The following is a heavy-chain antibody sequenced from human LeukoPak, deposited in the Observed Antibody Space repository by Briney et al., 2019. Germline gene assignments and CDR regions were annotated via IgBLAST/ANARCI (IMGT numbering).Heavy chain of an antibody. Sequence: ASVMVSCKASGYGFPIYGINWVRQAPGQGLEWMGWISTYDGNTRYAQNVQGRVTLMRDTSTSTVYMELRNLRSDDTAIYYCARDGVRRAPGWFDTWGQGTLVTVSS. J-gene: IGHJ5*02. V-gene: IGHV1-18*01. CDR3: ARDGVRRAPGWFDT. CDR1: GYGFPIYG. D-gene: IGHD3-10*01. CDR2: ISTYDGNT.